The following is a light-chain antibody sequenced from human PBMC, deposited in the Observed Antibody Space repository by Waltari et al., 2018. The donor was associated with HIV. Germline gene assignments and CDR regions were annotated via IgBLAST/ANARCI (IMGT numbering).Light chain of an antibody. CDR2: DAS. V-gene: IGKV3-15*01. CDR1: QSVSSN. Sequence: EIEMTQSPATLSVSPGERATLSCRASQSVSSNLAWYQQKFGQAPRLLIYDASTRATGIPARFSGSGSRTEFTLTISSLQSEDFAAYYCQQYTSWPRTFGQGTKVEIK. CDR3: QQYTSWPRT. J-gene: IGKJ1*01.